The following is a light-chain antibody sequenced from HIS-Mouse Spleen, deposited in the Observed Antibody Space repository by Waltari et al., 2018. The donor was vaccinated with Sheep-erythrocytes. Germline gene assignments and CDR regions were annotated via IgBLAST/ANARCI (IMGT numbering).Light chain of an antibody. Sequence: SYELTQPPSVSVSPGQTASITCSGDKLGDKYACWYQQKPDQSPVLVIYQDSKRPSGIPGRFSGSNSGNTATLTISGTQAMDEADYYCQAWDSSTAWNVVFGGGTKLTVL. CDR2: QDS. V-gene: IGLV3-1*01. J-gene: IGLJ2*01. CDR1: KLGDKY. CDR3: QAWDSSTAWNVV.